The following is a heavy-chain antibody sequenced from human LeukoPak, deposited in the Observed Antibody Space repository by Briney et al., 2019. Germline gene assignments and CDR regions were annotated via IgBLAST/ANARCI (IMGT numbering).Heavy chain of an antibody. V-gene: IGHV3-48*04. Sequence: GGSLRLSCAASGFIFSSYSMNWVRQAPGKGLEWVSYISSSGSTIYYADSVKSRFTISRDNAKNSLYLQMNSLRAEDTAVYYCAELGITMIGGVWGKGTTVTISS. CDR2: ISSSGSTI. CDR1: GFIFSSYS. CDR3: AELGITMIGGV. D-gene: IGHD3-10*02. J-gene: IGHJ6*04.